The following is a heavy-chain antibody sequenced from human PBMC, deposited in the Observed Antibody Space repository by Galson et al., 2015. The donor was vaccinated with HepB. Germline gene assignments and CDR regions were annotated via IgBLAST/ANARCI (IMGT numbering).Heavy chain of an antibody. D-gene: IGHD3-16*01. CDR2: E. CDR3: ARTFYFDY. J-gene: IGHJ4*02. V-gene: IGHV3-30*01. Sequence: EYYADSVKGRFTISRDNSENTVYLQMHSLRVEDTAVYYCARTFYFDYWGQGTLVTVSS.